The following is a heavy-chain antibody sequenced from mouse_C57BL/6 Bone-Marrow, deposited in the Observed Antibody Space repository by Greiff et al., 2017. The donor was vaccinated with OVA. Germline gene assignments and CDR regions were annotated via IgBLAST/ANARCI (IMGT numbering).Heavy chain of an antibody. CDR1: GYAFTNYL. V-gene: IGHV1-54*01. CDR2: INPGSGGT. D-gene: IGHD1-1*01. CDR3: AAGSSPFAY. Sequence: VQLQQSGAELVRPGTSVKVSCKASGYAFTNYLIEWVKQRPGQGLEWIGVINPGSGGTNYNEKFKGKATLTADKSSSTAYMQLSSLTSEDSAVYFCAAGSSPFAYWGQGTLVTVSA. J-gene: IGHJ3*01.